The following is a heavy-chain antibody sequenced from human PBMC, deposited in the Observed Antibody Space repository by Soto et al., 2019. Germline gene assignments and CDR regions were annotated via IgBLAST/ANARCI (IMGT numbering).Heavy chain of an antibody. CDR1: GFTFSSFD. CDR2: ITYSGTTT. D-gene: IGHD1-26*01. CDR3: TRAWDDRINIIFQY. V-gene: IGHV3-23*01. J-gene: IGHJ4*02. Sequence: PGGSLRLSCAASGFTFSSFDMNWVRQAPGKGLEWVSTITYSGTTTYYADSVKGRLAISRDNSQNTLYLQMHSLTAEDTAIYFCTRAWDDRINIIFQYWGQGAQVTVSS.